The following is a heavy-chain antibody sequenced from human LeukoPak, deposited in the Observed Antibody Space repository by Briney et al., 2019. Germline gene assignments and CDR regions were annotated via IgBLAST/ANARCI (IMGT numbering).Heavy chain of an antibody. Sequence: SETLSLTCTVSGGSISSSSYFWDWIRQPPGKGLEWIGSIYYSGSTYYNPSLKNRVTISVDTSKNQFSLKLSSVTAADTAVYYCARLVRFTMVRGAHFDYWGQGTLVTASS. V-gene: IGHV4-39*01. CDR1: GGSISSSSYF. J-gene: IGHJ4*02. CDR3: ARLVRFTMVRGAHFDY. CDR2: IYYSGST. D-gene: IGHD3-10*01.